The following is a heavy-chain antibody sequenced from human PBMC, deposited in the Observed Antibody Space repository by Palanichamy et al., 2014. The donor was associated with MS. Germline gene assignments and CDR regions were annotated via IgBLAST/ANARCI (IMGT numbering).Heavy chain of an antibody. Sequence: QVRLQQSGPGLVKPSQTLSLTCAISGDSVSSNSAAWNWIRQSPSRGLEWLGRTYYRSNWNSDYAAFVKGRTTINADTSKNQFSLQLTSLTPEDTAVYYCARGWALDPWGQGTLVTVSS. CDR1: GDSVSSNSAA. D-gene: IGHD1-26*01. CDR2: TYYRSNWNS. CDR3: ARGWALDP. V-gene: IGHV6-1*01. J-gene: IGHJ5*02.